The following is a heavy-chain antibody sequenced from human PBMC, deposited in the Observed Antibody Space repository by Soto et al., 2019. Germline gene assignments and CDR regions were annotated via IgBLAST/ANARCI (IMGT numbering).Heavy chain of an antibody. V-gene: IGHV1-69*01. CDR3: AGGGLTMIVAGAAEYFQH. CDR1: GGTFSSYA. Sequence: QVQLVQSGAEVKKPGSSVKVSCKASGGTFSSYAISWVRQAPGQGLEWMGGIIPIFGTANYAQTCQGRVTITADESTSTAYMELSSLRSEDTAVYYCAGGGLTMIVAGAAEYFQHWGQGTLVTVSS. D-gene: IGHD3-22*01. CDR2: IIPIFGTA. J-gene: IGHJ1*01.